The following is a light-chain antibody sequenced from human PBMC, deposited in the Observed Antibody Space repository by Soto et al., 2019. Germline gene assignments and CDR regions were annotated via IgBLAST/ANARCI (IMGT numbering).Light chain of an antibody. CDR1: QNVSSY. CDR3: QQRSNWPPIFT. V-gene: IGKV3-11*01. CDR2: DAS. Sequence: EGVLTQSPATLYLSPGESATLSCRASQNVSSYLAWYQQRPGQAPRLLIYDASTRATGVPARFSGSESGTDFTLTISSLEPEDFAVYHCQQRSNWPPIFTFGPGTKVDIK. J-gene: IGKJ3*01.